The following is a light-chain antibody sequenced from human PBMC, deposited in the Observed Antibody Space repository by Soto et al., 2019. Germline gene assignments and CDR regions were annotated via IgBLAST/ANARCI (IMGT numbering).Light chain of an antibody. CDR3: AAWDDSPPGVV. Sequence: QSALTQPPSASGTPGQRVTISCSGSSSNIGSNYVYWYQQLPGTAPKLLIYRNNQRPSGVPDRFSGSKSGTSASLAISGLRSEDEADYYCAAWDDSPPGVVFGGGTQLTVL. V-gene: IGLV1-47*01. CDR1: SSNIGSNY. CDR2: RNN. J-gene: IGLJ2*01.